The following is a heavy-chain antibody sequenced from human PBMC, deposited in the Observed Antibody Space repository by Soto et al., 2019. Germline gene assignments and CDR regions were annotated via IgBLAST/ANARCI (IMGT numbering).Heavy chain of an antibody. J-gene: IGHJ5*02. V-gene: IGHV3-33*01. CDR3: ARDAWAYYDFLSGYFSPGIGNWFDP. D-gene: IGHD3-3*01. Sequence: QVQLVESGGGVVQPGRSLRLSCAASGFTFSSYGMHWVRQAPGKGLEWVAVIWYDGSNKYYADSVKGRFTISRDNSKNTLFLQMNSLRAEDTAVYYWARDAWAYYDFLSGYFSPGIGNWFDPWGQGTLVTVSS. CDR2: IWYDGSNK. CDR1: GFTFSSYG.